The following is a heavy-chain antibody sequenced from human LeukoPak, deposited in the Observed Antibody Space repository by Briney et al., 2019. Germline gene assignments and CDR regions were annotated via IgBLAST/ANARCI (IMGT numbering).Heavy chain of an antibody. V-gene: IGHV5-51*01. CDR3: ARSTRITMVRGVITYFDY. Sequence: GESLQISCKGSGYSFTSYWIGWVRQMPGKGLEWMGIIYPGDSDTRYSPFFQGQVTISADKSNSTAYLQWSSLKASDSAMYYCARSTRITMVRGVITYFDYWGQGSLVTVFS. CDR1: GYSFTSYW. J-gene: IGHJ4*02. CDR2: IYPGDSDT. D-gene: IGHD3-10*01.